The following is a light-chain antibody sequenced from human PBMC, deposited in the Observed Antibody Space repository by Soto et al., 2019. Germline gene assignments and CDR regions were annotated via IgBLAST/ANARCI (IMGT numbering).Light chain of an antibody. CDR3: SSYTSSSALDI. J-gene: IGLJ1*01. CDR1: SSDVGGYNY. CDR2: AVS. V-gene: IGLV2-14*01. Sequence: QSALTQPASVSGAPGPSSTISCTGTSSDVGGYNYVSWYQQHPGKVPQLMIYAVSNRPSGVSNRFSGSKSGNTASLTIAGLQAEDEADYYCSSYTSSSALDIFGTGTKVTVL.